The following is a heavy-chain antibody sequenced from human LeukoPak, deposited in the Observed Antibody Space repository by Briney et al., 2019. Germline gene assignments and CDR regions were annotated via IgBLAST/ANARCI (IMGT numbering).Heavy chain of an antibody. V-gene: IGHV1-18*01. J-gene: IGHJ4*02. D-gene: IGHD6-25*01. CDR2: ISAYNGNT. Sequence: ASVKVSCKASGYTFTSNGISWVRQAPGQGLEWMGWISAYNGNTNYAQKLQGRVTMTTDTSTSTAYMELSSLRSEDTAVYYCARDLASGYYFDYWGQGTLVTVSS. CDR1: GYTFTSNG. CDR3: ARDLASGYYFDY.